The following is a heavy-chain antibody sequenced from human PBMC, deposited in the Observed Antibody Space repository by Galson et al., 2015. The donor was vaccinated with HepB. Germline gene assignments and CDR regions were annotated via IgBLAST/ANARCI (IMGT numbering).Heavy chain of an antibody. CDR1: GGTFSNYV. D-gene: IGHD1-1*01. J-gene: IGHJ6*03. Sequence: SVKVSCKASGGTFSNYVVSWVRQAPGQGLEWMGGIIPMFRKTNHAQKFQDRVTIFADESTTTVYMELNSLRFDDTAVYYWGARRSNWNYYYYMDVWGKGTTVIVSS. V-gene: IGHV1-69*13. CDR2: IIPMFRKT. CDR3: GARRSNWNYYYYMDV.